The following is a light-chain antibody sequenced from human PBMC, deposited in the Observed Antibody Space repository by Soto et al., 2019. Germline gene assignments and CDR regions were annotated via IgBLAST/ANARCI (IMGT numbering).Light chain of an antibody. V-gene: IGLV2-14*01. CDR3: SSYTNSSTLVG. J-gene: IGLJ2*01. CDR2: EVS. CDR1: SSDVGGYNF. Sequence: QSALTQPASVSGSPGQSITISCTGTSSDVGGYNFVSWYQHHPGKAPKLIIYEVSNRPSGVSNRFSASKSGNTASLTISGLQAEDDADYYCSSYTNSSTLVGFGGGTKVTVL.